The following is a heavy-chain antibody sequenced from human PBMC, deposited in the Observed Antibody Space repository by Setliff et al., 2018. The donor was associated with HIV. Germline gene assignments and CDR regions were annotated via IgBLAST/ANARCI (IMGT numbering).Heavy chain of an antibody. D-gene: IGHD3-16*01. J-gene: IGHJ4*02. Sequence: SVKVSCKASGGPFSSYVINWVRQAPGQGLEWMGGAIPMLGIANHVHKFQGRVTITADKSTRTPSMELNSLRSEDTAVYYCARSSYYDVNSPFDYWGQGTRVTVSS. CDR3: ARSSYYDVNSPFDY. CDR1: GGPFSSYV. CDR2: AIPMLGIA. V-gene: IGHV1-69*10.